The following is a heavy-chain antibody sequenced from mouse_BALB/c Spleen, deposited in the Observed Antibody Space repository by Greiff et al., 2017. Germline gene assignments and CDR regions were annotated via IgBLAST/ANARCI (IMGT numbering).Heavy chain of an antibody. CDR2: ISNLAYSI. CDR3: ARDGFAY. Sequence: EVKVEESGGGLVQPGGSRKLSCAASGFTFSDYGMAWVRQAPGKGPEWVAFISNLAYSIYYADTVTGRFTISRENAKNTLYLEMSSLRSEDTAMYYCARDGFAYWGQGTLVTVSA. J-gene: IGHJ3*01. V-gene: IGHV5-15*02. CDR1: GFTFSDYG.